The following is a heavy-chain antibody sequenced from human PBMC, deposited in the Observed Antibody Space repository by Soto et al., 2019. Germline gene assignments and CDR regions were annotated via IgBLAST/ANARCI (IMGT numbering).Heavy chain of an antibody. D-gene: IGHD3-10*01. Sequence: QITLKESGPTLVRPTQTLTLTCTFSGFSLSSTGVAVTWFRQPPGTALEWLGLIYWNDEKHFSPSLENRLTITKDTSRNQVVLRMSSVDPVDTGTYYCAHTFFRSGVISLAYWGQGTLVAVSS. CDR1: GFSLSSTGVA. J-gene: IGHJ1*01. CDR2: IYWNDEK. V-gene: IGHV2-5*01. CDR3: AHTFFRSGVISLAY.